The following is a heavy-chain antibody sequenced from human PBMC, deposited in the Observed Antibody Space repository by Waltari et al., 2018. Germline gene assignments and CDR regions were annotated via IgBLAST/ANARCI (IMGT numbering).Heavy chain of an antibody. V-gene: IGHV4-38-2*02. CDR3: ARESPSNHDAFDI. J-gene: IGHJ3*02. CDR1: GYSISSGYY. CDR2: IYHSGST. D-gene: IGHD7-27*01. Sequence: QVQLQESGPGLVKPSETLSLTCAVSGYSISSGYYWGWIRQPPGKGLEWIGSIYHSGSTYYNPSLKSRVTISVDTSKNQFSLKLSSVTAADTAVYYCARESPSNHDAFDIWGQGTMVTVSS.